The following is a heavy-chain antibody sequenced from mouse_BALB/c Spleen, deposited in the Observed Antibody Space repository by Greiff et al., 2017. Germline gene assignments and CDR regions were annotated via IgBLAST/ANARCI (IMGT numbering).Heavy chain of an antibody. CDR3: ARSDYGSSLYAMDY. CDR2: IDTSDSYT. D-gene: IGHD1-1*01. V-gene: IGHV1-69*01. CDR1: GYTFTDYW. Sequence: QVQLQQSGAELVMPGASVKMSCKASGYTFTDYWMHWVKQRPGQGLEWIGAIDTSDSYTSYNQKFKGKATLTVDESSSTAYMQLSSLTSEDSAVYYCARSDYGSSLYAMDYWGQGTSVTVSS. J-gene: IGHJ4*01.